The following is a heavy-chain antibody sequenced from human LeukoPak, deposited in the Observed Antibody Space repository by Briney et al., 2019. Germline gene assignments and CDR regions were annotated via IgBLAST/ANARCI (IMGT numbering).Heavy chain of an antibody. V-gene: IGHV3-21*05. D-gene: IGHD6-13*01. CDR1: GFTFNTYT. CDR2: ISSSSSYT. CDR3: ARTRQQRYYYYGMDV. J-gene: IGHJ6*02. Sequence: GGSLRLSCAASGFTFNTYTMNWVRQAPGKGLEWVSYISSSSSYTNYADSVKGRFTISRDNAKNSLYLQMNSLRAEDTAVYYCARTRQQRYYYYGMDVWGQGTTVTVSS.